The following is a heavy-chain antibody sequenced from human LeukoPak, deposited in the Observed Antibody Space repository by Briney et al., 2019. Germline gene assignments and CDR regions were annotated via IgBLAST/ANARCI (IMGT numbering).Heavy chain of an antibody. D-gene: IGHD3-22*01. CDR1: GGSISSYY. Sequence: SETLSLTCTVSGGSISSYYWSWIRQPPGKGLEWIGYIYYSGSTNYNPSLKSRVTISVDTSKNQFSLKLSSVTAADTAVYYCARVRWDSSGYYFDYWGRGTLVTVSS. CDR2: IYYSGST. CDR3: ARVRWDSSGYYFDY. V-gene: IGHV4-59*01. J-gene: IGHJ4*02.